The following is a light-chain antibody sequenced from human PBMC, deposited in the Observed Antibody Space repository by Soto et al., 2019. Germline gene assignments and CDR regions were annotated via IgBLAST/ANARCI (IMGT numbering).Light chain of an antibody. CDR1: QDISNY. J-gene: IGKJ4*01. V-gene: IGKV1-33*01. CDR3: QQYDQLPLT. Sequence: DIQMTQSPSSLSASVGDRVTITCQASQDISNYLNWYQQKPGKDPKLLLYDGSNLQTGVPSRFSGSGSETDFTLTISRLQAEEIETYYCQQYDQLPLTFGGGTKVEIK. CDR2: DGS.